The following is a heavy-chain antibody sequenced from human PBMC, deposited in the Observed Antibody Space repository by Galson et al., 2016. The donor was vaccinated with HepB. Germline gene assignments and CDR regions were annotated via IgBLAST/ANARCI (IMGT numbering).Heavy chain of an antibody. CDR3: ARDVRSAVAQSGMDV. V-gene: IGHV3-53*01. D-gene: IGHD6-19*01. Sequence: SLRLSCAASGFSIRNNYMSWVRQAPWKGLEWVSVIYSGGDTSYAGAVKGRFTMSRDISKNTLYQQMNSLTVDDTAVYFCARDVRSAVAQSGMDVWGQGTTVAVSS. J-gene: IGHJ6*02. CDR2: IYSGGDT. CDR1: GFSIRNNY.